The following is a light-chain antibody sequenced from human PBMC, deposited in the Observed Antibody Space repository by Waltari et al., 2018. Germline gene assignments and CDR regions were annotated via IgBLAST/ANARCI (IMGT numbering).Light chain of an antibody. CDR1: ILGNKY. CDR3: QALGSNRWV. J-gene: IGLJ3*02. Sequence: SDELTQPPSVPVPPGQTATITSPGHILGNKYSSWYQQKPGQSPLLVIYQDINRPSGIPERFSGSKSGNTATLTISGTQAMDDADYYCQALGSNRWVFGGGTKLTVL. V-gene: IGLV3-1*01. CDR2: QDI.